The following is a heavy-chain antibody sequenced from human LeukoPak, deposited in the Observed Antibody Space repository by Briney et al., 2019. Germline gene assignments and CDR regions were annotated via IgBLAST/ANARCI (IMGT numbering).Heavy chain of an antibody. J-gene: IGHJ5*02. CDR3: ARRLIVGATNWFDP. CDR1: GFTVSGNY. D-gene: IGHD1-26*01. Sequence: GGSLRLSCAVSGFTVSGNYMSWVRQAPGKGLVWVSRINSVGSSTSYADSVKGRFTISRDNAKNTLYLQMNSLRAEDTAVYYCARRLIVGATNWFDPWGQGTLVTVSS. V-gene: IGHV3-74*01. CDR2: INSVGSST.